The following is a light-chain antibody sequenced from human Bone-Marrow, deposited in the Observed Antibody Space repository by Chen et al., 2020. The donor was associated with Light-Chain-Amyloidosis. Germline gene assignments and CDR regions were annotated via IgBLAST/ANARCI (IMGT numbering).Light chain of an antibody. J-gene: IGLJ3*02. CDR2: EDD. Sequence: NFMLTQPHSVSESPGKTVIISCTRSSGSIATNYVQWYQQRPGSSPTTVIYEDDQRPSGVPDRFSGSSDRSSNSASLPNSGMETEDEADYYCQSYQGSSQGVFGGGTKLTVL. CDR3: QSYQGSSQGV. CDR1: SGSIATNY. V-gene: IGLV6-57*01.